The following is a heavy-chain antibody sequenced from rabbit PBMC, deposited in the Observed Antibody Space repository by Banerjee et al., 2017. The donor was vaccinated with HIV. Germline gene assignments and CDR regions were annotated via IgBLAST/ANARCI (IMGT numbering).Heavy chain of an antibody. CDR3: ARGAGSSYSWAFDP. V-gene: IGHV1S40*01. CDR2: IYTGSGNT. CDR1: GFSFSSSYY. J-gene: IGHJ2*01. D-gene: IGHD8-1*01. Sequence: QSLEESGGDLVKPGASLTLTCTASGFSFSSSYYMCWVRQAPGKGLEWIACIYTGSGNTDYANWAKGRFTISKTSSTTVTLQMTSLTAADTAAYFCARGAGSSYSWAFDPWGPGTLVTVS.